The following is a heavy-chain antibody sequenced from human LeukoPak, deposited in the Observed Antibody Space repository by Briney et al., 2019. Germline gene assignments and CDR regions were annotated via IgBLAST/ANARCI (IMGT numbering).Heavy chain of an antibody. CDR3: ARDGHRRYYYDSSGREHAFDI. CDR2: INPNSGET. V-gene: IGHV1-2*02. D-gene: IGHD3-22*01. CDR1: GYTFTGYY. Sequence: GASVKASPTRSGYTFTGYYMNRVRQAPGQGLEWMGWINPNSGETNKSQKVQGRVSMTRVTSTSTVYMEVRSLRSDDTAVYYCARDGHRRYYYDSSGREHAFDIWGQGTLVTVSA. J-gene: IGHJ3*02.